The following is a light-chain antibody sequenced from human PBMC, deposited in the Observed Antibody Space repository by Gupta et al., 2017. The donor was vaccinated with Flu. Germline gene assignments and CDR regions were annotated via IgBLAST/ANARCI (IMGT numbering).Light chain of an antibody. Sequence: EIVLTQSPGALSSSPGERATLSCRASQSVNNGDLAWYQQRPGQAPRLLIYGASSRATDIPDRFSGSGSGTDFTLTINRLEPEDFAVYYCQHYSQSRVGFGQGTKLEIK. CDR2: GAS. CDR3: QHYSQSRVG. J-gene: IGKJ2*03. CDR1: QSVNNGD. V-gene: IGKV3-20*01.